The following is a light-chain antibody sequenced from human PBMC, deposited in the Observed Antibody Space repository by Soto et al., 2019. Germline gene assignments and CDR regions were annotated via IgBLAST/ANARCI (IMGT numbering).Light chain of an antibody. CDR1: QSVSSSY. Sequence: EILLTQSPVTLSLSPGERATRSCRASQSVSSSYLAWYQQKPGQAPRLLIYGASSRATGIPDRFSGSGSGTDFTLTISRLEPEDFAVYYCQQYGSSPPITSGQGTRLEIK. CDR3: QQYGSSPPIT. CDR2: GAS. J-gene: IGKJ5*01. V-gene: IGKV3-20*01.